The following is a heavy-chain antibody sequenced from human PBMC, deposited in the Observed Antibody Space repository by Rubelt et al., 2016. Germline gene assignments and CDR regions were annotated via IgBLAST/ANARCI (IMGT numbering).Heavy chain of an antibody. CDR1: GYTFTGYY. D-gene: IGHD2-15*01. Sequence: QVQLVQSGAEVKKPGASVKVSCKASGYTFTGYYMHWVRQAPGQGLEWMGWINPNSGGTNYAQKLQGRVTMTTDTSTSTAYMELRSLRADDTAVYYCARDRGGYYFDYWGQGTLVTVSS. CDR3: ARDRGGYYFDY. CDR2: INPNSGGT. V-gene: IGHV1-2*02. J-gene: IGHJ4*02.